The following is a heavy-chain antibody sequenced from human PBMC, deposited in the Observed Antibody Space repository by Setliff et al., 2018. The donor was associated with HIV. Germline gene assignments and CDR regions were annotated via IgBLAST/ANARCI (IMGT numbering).Heavy chain of an antibody. CDR3: ARDQWVGATADYYYYMDV. V-gene: IGHV3-9*01. D-gene: IGHD1-26*01. CDR1: GFTFDDNA. Sequence: GGSLRLSCAASGFTFDDNAMHWVRQAPGKGLEWVSGISWNSGSIGYADSVKGRFTISRDNAKNSLYLQMNTLRAEDTAVYYCARDQWVGATADYYYYMDVWGKGTTVTVSS. J-gene: IGHJ6*03. CDR2: ISWNSGSI.